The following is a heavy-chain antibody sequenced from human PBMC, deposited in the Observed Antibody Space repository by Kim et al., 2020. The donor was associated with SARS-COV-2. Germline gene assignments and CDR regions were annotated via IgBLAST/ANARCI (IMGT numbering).Heavy chain of an antibody. CDR3: ARALRYFDWTYPIDY. V-gene: IGHV1-18*04. D-gene: IGHD3-9*01. CDR2: ISAYNGNT. Sequence: ASVKVSCKASGYTFTSYGISWVRQAPGQGLEWMGWISAYNGNTNYAQKLQGRVTMTTDTSTSTAYMELRSLRSDDTAVYYCARALRYFDWTYPIDYWVQGTLVTVSS. J-gene: IGHJ4*02. CDR1: GYTFTSYG.